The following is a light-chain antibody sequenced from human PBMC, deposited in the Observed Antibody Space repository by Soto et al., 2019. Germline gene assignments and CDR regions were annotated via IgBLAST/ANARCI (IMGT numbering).Light chain of an antibody. Sequence: QAVVTKEPSLTVSPGGTVTLTCGSSTGAVTSGHYPYWFQQKPGQAPRTLIYDTSNKHSWTPARFSGSLLGGKAALTLSGAQPEDEAEYYCLLSYSGALVVFGGATKLTVL. CDR2: DTS. CDR3: LLSYSGALVV. J-gene: IGLJ2*01. CDR1: TGAVTSGHY. V-gene: IGLV7-46*01.